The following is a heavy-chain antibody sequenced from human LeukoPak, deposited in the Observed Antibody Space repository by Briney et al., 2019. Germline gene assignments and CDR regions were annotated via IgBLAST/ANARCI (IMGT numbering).Heavy chain of an antibody. V-gene: IGHV7-4-1*02. Sequence: ATVKVSCKASGYTFTSYAMNWVRQAPGQGLEWMGWSNTNTGNPTYAQGFTGRFVFSLDTSVSTAYLQISSLKAEDTAVYYCARLQWATVGNWFDPWGQGTLVTVSS. CDR1: GYTFTSYA. CDR2: SNTNTGNP. J-gene: IGHJ5*02. D-gene: IGHD4-23*01. CDR3: ARLQWATVGNWFDP.